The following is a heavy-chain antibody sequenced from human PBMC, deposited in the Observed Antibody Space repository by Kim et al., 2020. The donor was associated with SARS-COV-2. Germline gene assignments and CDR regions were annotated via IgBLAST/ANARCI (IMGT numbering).Heavy chain of an antibody. CDR3: ARLGNPLAYCGGDCYSNWFDP. J-gene: IGHJ5*02. CDR2: IDPSDSYT. V-gene: IGHV5-10-1*01. Sequence: GESLKISCEGSGYSFTSYWISWVRQMPGKGLEWMGRIDPSDSYTNYSPSFQGHVTISADKSISTAYLQWSSLKASDTAMYYCARLGNPLAYCGGDCYSNWFDPWGQGTLVTVSS. D-gene: IGHD2-21*02. CDR1: GYSFTSYW.